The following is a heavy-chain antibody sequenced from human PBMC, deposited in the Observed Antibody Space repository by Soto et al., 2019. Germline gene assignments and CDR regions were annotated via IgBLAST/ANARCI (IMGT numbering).Heavy chain of an antibody. Sequence: QVQLVESGGGVVQPGRSLRLSCAASGFTFSSYGMHWVRQAPGKGLEWVAVISYDGSNKYYADSVKGRFTISRDNSKNTLYLQMNRLRAEDTAVYYCANYHRSWGQGTLVTVSS. CDR3: ANYHRS. J-gene: IGHJ4*02. CDR1: GFTFSSYG. CDR2: ISYDGSNK. V-gene: IGHV3-30*18.